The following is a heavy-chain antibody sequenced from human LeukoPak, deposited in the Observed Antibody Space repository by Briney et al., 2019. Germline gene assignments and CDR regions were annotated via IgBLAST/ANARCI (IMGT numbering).Heavy chain of an antibody. D-gene: IGHD6-19*01. Sequence: GGSLRLSCAASGFTFSSYWRSWVRQAPGKGLEWVANIKQDGSEKYYVDSVKGRFTISRDNAQNSLHLQMNSLRAEDTGVYYCARLSSGWYGDFDYWGQGTLVPVSS. V-gene: IGHV3-7*03. CDR2: IKQDGSEK. J-gene: IGHJ4*02. CDR1: GFTFSSYW. CDR3: ARLSSGWYGDFDY.